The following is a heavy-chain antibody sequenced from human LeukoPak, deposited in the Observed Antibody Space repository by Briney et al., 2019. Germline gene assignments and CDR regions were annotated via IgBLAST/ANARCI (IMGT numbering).Heavy chain of an antibody. V-gene: IGHV3-23*01. D-gene: IGHD2-21*01. J-gene: IGHJ4*02. CDR2: IIGSAVNT. Sequence: GESLRLSCGASGLTVSSYGMSRVRQAPGKGLEWVSTIIGSAVNTYYADSVKGRFTISRDDSKNTVYLQMNSLRAEDTAVYFCSEDLNNSPYGGQGTLVTVSS. CDR3: SEDLNNSPY. CDR1: GLTVSSYG.